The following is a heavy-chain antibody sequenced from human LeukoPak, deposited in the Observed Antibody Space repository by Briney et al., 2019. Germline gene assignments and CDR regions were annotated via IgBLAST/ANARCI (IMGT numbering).Heavy chain of an antibody. CDR3: ARNRGPFSSSGYFDY. CDR2: ISSSSSYI. CDR1: GFTFSIYA. J-gene: IGHJ4*02. Sequence: GGSLRLSCAASGFTFSIYAMSWVRQAPGQGLEWVSSISSSSSYIYYADSVKGRFTISRDNAKNSLYLQMNSLRAEDTAVYYCARNRGPFSSSGYFDYWGQGTLVTVSS. V-gene: IGHV3-21*01. D-gene: IGHD6-13*01.